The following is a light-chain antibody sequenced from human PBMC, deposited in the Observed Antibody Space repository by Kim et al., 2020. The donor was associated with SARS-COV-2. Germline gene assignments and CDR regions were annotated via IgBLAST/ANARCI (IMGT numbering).Light chain of an antibody. CDR1: QSVSYF. CDR2: DAS. V-gene: IGKV3-11*01. CDR3: QQRSNWPLT. Sequence: LSPGERATRTCRASQSVSYFLGWYQHKPGQAPRLLIYDASNRATGIPARFSGSGSGTDFTLTISSLEPEDFAVYYCQQRSNWPLTFGGGTKVDIK. J-gene: IGKJ4*01.